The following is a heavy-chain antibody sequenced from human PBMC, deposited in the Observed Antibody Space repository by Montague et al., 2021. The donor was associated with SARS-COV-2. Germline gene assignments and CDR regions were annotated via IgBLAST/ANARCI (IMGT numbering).Heavy chain of an antibody. D-gene: IGHD3-22*01. CDR1: GGSISSGGYY. Sequence: TLSLTCTVSGGSISSGGYYWSWIRQHPGKGLEWIGYIYYSGSTYYNPSLKSRVTISVDTSKNQFSLKLSSVTAADTAVYYCATRTPWRGPESGPWYYDSSGYTLRAFDIWGQGTMVTVSS. CDR2: IYYSGST. V-gene: IGHV4-31*03. J-gene: IGHJ3*02. CDR3: ATRTPWRGPESGPWYYDSSGYTLRAFDI.